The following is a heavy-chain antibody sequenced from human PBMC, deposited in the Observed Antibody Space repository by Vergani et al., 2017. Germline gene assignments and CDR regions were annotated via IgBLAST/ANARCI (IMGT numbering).Heavy chain of an antibody. J-gene: IGHJ4*02. Sequence: EVNLSISGGGVVQAGGSLRLSCVASGFDFRTFGMHWVRRAPGKGLEWVASISGSSSYVFYRDSVEGRFTITRDNAKKSVYLQMNSLRAEDTAMYFCARGLWDCTHIRCSPPSYWGQGTQVTVSS. D-gene: IGHD2-8*01. CDR1: GFDFRTFG. CDR3: ARGLWDCTHIRCSPPSY. V-gene: IGHV3-21*01. CDR2: ISGSSSYV.